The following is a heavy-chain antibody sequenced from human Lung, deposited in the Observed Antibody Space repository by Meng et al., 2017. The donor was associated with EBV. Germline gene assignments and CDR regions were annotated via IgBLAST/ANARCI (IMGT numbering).Heavy chain of an antibody. D-gene: IGHD4-17*01. Sequence: QVQLQQWGAGLLKPSETLSLTCAVYGGSFSDYYWSWIRQPPGKGLEWIGEINHSGRTNHNPSFKSRATISVDTAKNQFSLKLSSVTAADTAVYYCARGGMTTVTTYYFDYWGQGTLVTVSS. V-gene: IGHV4-34*04. CDR3: ARGGMTTVTTYYFDY. CDR2: INHSGRT. J-gene: IGHJ4*02. CDR1: GGSFSDYY.